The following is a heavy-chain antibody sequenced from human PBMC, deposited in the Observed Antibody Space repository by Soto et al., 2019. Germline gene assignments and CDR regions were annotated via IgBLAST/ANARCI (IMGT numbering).Heavy chain of an antibody. CDR3: AKDYRIAVAIADGAFDI. CDR1: GFTFDDYA. V-gene: IGHV3-9*01. CDR2: ISWSSGSI. Sequence: PGGSLRLSCAASGFTFDDYAMHWVRQAPGKGLEWVSGISWSSGSIGYADSVKGRFTISRDNAKNSLYLQMNSLRAEDTALYYCAKDYRIAVAIADGAFDIWGQGTMVTVSS. D-gene: IGHD6-19*01. J-gene: IGHJ3*02.